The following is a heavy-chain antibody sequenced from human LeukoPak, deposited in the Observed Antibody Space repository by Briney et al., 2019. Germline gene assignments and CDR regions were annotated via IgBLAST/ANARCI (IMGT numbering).Heavy chain of an antibody. J-gene: IGHJ6*02. CDR2: ISYDGSNK. CDR1: GFTFSSYG. CDR3: AKASGWYDYYYGMDV. V-gene: IGHV3-30*18. Sequence: GGSLRLSCAASGFTFSSYGMHWVRQAPGKGLEWVAVISYDGSNKYYADSVKGRFTISRDNSKNTLYLQMNSLRAEDTALYYCAKASGWYDYYYGMDVWGQGTTVTVSS. D-gene: IGHD6-19*01.